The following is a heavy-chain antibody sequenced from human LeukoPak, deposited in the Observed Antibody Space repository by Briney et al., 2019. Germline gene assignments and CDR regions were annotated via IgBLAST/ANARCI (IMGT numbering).Heavy chain of an antibody. V-gene: IGHV3-23*01. CDR2: IGNNGGYT. CDR3: AKQLGYCSDGSCYFPY. Sequence: GGSLRLSCAASGFTFSSSAMSWVRQAPGKGLEWVSAIGNNGGYTYYADSVQGRFTISRDNSKSTLCLQMNSLRAEDTAVYYCAKQLGYCSDGSCYFPYWGQGTLVTVSS. J-gene: IGHJ4*02. CDR1: GFTFSSSA. D-gene: IGHD2-15*01.